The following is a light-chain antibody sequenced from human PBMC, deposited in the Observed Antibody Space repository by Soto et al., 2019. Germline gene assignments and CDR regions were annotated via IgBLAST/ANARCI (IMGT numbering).Light chain of an antibody. CDR1: SGYSNYK. J-gene: IGLJ2*01. Sequence: QTVVTQPPSASASLGASVTLTGTLSSGYSNYKVDWYQQRPGKGPRFVMRVGTGGIVGSKGDGIPDRFSVLGSGLNRYLTVKNIQEEDESDYHCGADHGSGSNFAVVFGGGTKLTVL. CDR2: VGTGGIVG. V-gene: IGLV9-49*01. CDR3: GADHGSGSNFAVV.